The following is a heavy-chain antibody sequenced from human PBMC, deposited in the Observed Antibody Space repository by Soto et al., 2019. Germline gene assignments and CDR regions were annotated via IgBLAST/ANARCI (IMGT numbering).Heavy chain of an antibody. V-gene: IGHV4-59*01. CDR3: ARADFWSGYYY. D-gene: IGHD3-3*01. CDR1: GGSLSSYY. CDR2: IYYSGST. Sequence: SETLSLTCVVSGGSLSSYYWSWIRQPPGKGLEWIGYIYYSGSTNYNPSLKSRVTISVDTSKNQFSLKLSSVTAADTAVYYCARADFWSGYYYWGQGTLVTVSS. J-gene: IGHJ4*02.